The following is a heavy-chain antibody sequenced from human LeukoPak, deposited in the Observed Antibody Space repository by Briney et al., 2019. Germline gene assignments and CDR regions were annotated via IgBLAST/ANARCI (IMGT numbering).Heavy chain of an antibody. Sequence: GGSLRLSCAASGLTISSYSMNWVRQAPGMGLRWVSYISSSSSTIYYADSVKGRFTISRDNAKNSLYLQMNSLRAEDTAVYYCARALWFGETFPAYWGQGTLVTVSS. D-gene: IGHD3-10*01. CDR1: GLTISSYS. CDR2: ISSSSSTI. J-gene: IGHJ4*02. CDR3: ARALWFGETFPAY. V-gene: IGHV3-48*01.